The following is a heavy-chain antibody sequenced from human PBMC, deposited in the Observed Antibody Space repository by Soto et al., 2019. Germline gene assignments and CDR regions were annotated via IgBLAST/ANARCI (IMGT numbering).Heavy chain of an antibody. CDR1: GGSISSGGYS. CDR3: ARVPGP. CDR2: IYHSGST. J-gene: IGHJ5*02. Sequence: SEPLPLTWAVSGGSISSGGYSWSWIRQPPGKGLEWIGYIYHSGSTYHNPSLKSRVTISVDRSENQFSLKLSSVTAADTAVYYCARVPGPWGQGTLVTVSS. V-gene: IGHV4-30-2*01.